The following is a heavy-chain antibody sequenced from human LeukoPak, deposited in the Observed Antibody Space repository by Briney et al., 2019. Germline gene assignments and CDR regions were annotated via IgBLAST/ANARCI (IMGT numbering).Heavy chain of an antibody. J-gene: IGHJ4*02. D-gene: IGHD6-19*01. CDR1: GFTFSSYS. Sequence: PGGSLRLSCAASGFTFSSYSMNWVRQAPGKGLEWVSSISSSSSYIYYADSVKGRFTISRDNAKNSLYLQMNSLRAEDTAVYYCARDGLWAGTFDYWGQGTLVTVSS. CDR2: ISSSSSYI. CDR3: ARDGLWAGTFDY. V-gene: IGHV3-21*01.